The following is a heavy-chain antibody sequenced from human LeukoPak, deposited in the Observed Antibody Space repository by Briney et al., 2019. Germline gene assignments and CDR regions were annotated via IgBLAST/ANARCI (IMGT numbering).Heavy chain of an antibody. CDR3: GRAFPPLRTSSAGDL. Sequence: GGSLRLSCSASGCTFSDYDMNWFRQAPGKGLEWVSSISYLSSHVYYGDSVKGRFSISRDNAKNSLYLQMNSLGAEDTAIYYCGRAFPPLRTSSAGDLWGQGILVTVSS. V-gene: IGHV3-21*01. J-gene: IGHJ4*02. D-gene: IGHD3-16*01. CDR2: ISYLSSHV. CDR1: GCTFSDYD.